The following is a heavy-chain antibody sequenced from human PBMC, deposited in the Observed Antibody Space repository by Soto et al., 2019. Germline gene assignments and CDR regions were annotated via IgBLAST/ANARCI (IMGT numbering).Heavy chain of an antibody. D-gene: IGHD5-12*01. J-gene: IGHJ6*02. CDR2: IFASGGST. CDR3: AKQLYSNYYYGMDV. V-gene: IGHV3-23*01. CDR1: GLTFSSHA. Sequence: GGSLRLSCAASGLTFSSHAMSWVRQAPGKGLEWVSVIFASGGSTYYADSVKGRFTISRDNSKNTLYLQMNSLRAEDTAVYYCAKQLYSNYYYGMDVWGQGTTVTVSS.